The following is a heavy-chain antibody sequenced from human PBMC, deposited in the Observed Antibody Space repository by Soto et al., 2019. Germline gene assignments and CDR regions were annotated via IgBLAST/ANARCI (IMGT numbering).Heavy chain of an antibody. CDR1: GYTFTRYN. V-gene: IGHV1-46*01. CDR2: INPSGGTT. CDR3: ARGFSAGKGSPPDY. J-gene: IGHJ4*02. D-gene: IGHD3-10*01. Sequence: GASVKVSCKASGYTFTRYNVHWVRQAPGQGLEWMAVINPSGGTTYYVQKFEGRVTLTTDTSTSTVYMELSSLRDGDTAVYYCARGFSAGKGSPPDYWGQGTLVTVSS.